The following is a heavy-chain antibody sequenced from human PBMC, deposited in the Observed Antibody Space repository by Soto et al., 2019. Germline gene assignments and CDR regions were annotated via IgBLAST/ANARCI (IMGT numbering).Heavy chain of an antibody. V-gene: IGHV4-59*01. CDR3: ARLLDLWSGYYWFDP. J-gene: IGHJ5*02. D-gene: IGHD3-3*01. Sequence: SETLSLTCTVSGGSISSYYWSWIRQPPGKGLEWIGYIYYSGSTNYNPSLKSRVTISVDTSKNQFSLKLSSVTAADTAVYYCARLLDLWSGYYWFDPWGQGTLVTVSS. CDR1: GGSISSYY. CDR2: IYYSGST.